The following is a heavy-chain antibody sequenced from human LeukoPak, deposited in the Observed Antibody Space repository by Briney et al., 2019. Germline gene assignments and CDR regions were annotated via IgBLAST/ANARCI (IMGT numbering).Heavy chain of an antibody. CDR3: TTASSWYLYYFDY. J-gene: IGHJ4*02. CDR1: GFTFSGAW. CDR2: IQGGGTT. Sequence: GGSLRLSCAGSGFTFSGAWLSWVRQAPGKGLEWIGRIQGGGTTDYAAPVKGRFTISRDDSKNTLYLQMNSLKTEDTAVYYCTTASSWYLYYFDYWGQGTLVTVSS. V-gene: IGHV3-15*01. D-gene: IGHD6-13*01.